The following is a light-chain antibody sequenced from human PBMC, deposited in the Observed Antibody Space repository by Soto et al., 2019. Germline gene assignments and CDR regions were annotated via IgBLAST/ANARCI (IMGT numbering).Light chain of an antibody. CDR2: SAS. CDR3: QHYNSYPRT. V-gene: IGKV1D-16*01. J-gene: IGKJ1*01. Sequence: TQSPGTLSLSPGERATLSCRASQSVSSSYLAWYQQKPGKAPKSLIYSASSLQSGVPSTFSGSGSGTDFTLTISSLQPEACANYYCQHYNSYPRTFGHGTKVYIK. CDR1: QSVSSS.